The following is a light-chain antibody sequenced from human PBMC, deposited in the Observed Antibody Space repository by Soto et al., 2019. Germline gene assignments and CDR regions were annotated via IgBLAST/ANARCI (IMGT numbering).Light chain of an antibody. J-gene: IGKJ1*01. V-gene: IGKV1-5*03. CDR2: RAS. CDR3: QQYSTFSQT. Sequence: DIQMTQSPSTLSASVGDRVTISCRASQSISNWLAWYQQQPGKAPKLLIYRASNLENGVPSRFSGSGSGTEFTLTISCLQPDDFATYYCQQYSTFSQTFGQGPKVEIK. CDR1: QSISNW.